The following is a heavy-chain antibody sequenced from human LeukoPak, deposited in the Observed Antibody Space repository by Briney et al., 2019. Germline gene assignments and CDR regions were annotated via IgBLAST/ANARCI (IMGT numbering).Heavy chain of an antibody. CDR2: ISGSGGST. J-gene: IGHJ4*02. V-gene: IGHV3-23*01. CDR3: AKGSYSSGWYYFDY. CDR1: GFTFNTHA. D-gene: IGHD6-19*01. Sequence: GGSLRLSCTASGFTFNTHAMSWVRRAPGKGLEWVSAISGSGGSTYYADSVKGRFTISRDNSKNTLYLQMNSLRAEDTAVYYCAKGSYSSGWYYFDYWGQGTLVTVSS.